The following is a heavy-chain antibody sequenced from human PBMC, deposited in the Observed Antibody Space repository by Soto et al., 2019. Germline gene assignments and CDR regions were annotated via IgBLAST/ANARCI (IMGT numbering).Heavy chain of an antibody. V-gene: IGHV1-69*01. Sequence: QVQMVESGAEVKKPGSSVKVSCKAAEGTLNSYAINWVRQARGQGLEWLGGVSPIFHTTNYAQRFQDRLTITADASTSTAYMELSSLTSEDTAVYYCARDRRGTYYYYGMDVWGQGTTVIVCS. CDR2: VSPIFHTT. D-gene: IGHD1-1*01. CDR3: ARDRRGTYYYYGMDV. J-gene: IGHJ6*02. CDR1: EGTLNSYA.